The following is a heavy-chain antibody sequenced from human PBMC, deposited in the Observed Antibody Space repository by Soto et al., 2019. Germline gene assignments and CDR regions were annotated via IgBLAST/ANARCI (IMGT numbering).Heavy chain of an antibody. CDR1: GYSFTNYW. D-gene: IGHD2-21*02. V-gene: IGHV5-51*01. CDR3: ARPKHPYFGRDPYYVLGYWYFDL. J-gene: IGHJ2*01. Sequence: GESLKISCKGSGYSFTNYWIGWVRQKPGKGLEWMGTIFPGDSDTRYSPSFQGQVTISADRSTSTAYLQWSSLKASDTAMYYCARPKHPYFGRDPYYVLGYWYFDLWGRGTLVTVSS. CDR2: IFPGDSDT.